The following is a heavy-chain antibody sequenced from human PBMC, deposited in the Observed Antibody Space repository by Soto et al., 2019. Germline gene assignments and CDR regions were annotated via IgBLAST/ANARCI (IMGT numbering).Heavy chain of an antibody. CDR1: GFTFSSYG. Sequence: QVQLVESGGGVVQPGRSLRLSCAASGFTFSSYGMHWVRQAPGKGLEWVAVIWYDGSNKYYADSVKGRFTISRDNSKNTLYLQMNSLRAEDTAVYYCARHGVVTAIPTRGYYYYGMDVWGQGTTVTVSS. CDR2: IWYDGSNK. V-gene: IGHV3-33*01. J-gene: IGHJ6*02. D-gene: IGHD2-21*02. CDR3: ARHGVVTAIPTRGYYYYGMDV.